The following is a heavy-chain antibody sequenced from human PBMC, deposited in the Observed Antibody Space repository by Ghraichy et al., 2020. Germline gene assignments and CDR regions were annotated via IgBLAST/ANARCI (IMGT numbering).Heavy chain of an antibody. D-gene: IGHD1-14*01. J-gene: IGHJ4*02. V-gene: IGHV3-30*02. CDR2: ILYNENQK. Sequence: GGSLRLSCEASGFSFSDYGMHWIRQAPGKGPEWVSLILYNENQKYYADSAKGRFIISRDNSKNTVFLQMNSLGNEDTAVYYCAKDSPGETGSPGYWGRGTLVTVSS. CDR1: GFSFSDYG. CDR3: AKDSPGETGSPGY.